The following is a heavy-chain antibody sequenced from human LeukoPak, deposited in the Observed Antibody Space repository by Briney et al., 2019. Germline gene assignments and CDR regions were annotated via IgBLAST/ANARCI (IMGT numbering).Heavy chain of an antibody. J-gene: IGHJ4*02. CDR2: IYSGGNT. CDR3: ARETSYYDNRGYYFFDS. V-gene: IGHV3-53*01. D-gene: IGHD3-22*01. CDR1: GFTVSSNY. Sequence: GGSLRLSCAASGFTVSSNYMSRVRQAPGKGLEWVSIIYSGGNTFYADSVKGRFTISRDNAKNSLYLQMNSLRAEDTAVYYCARETSYYDNRGYYFFDSWGQGTLVTVSS.